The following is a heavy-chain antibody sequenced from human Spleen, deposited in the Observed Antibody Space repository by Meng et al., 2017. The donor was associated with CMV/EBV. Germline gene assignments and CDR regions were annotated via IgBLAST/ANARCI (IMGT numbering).Heavy chain of an antibody. CDR2: IHYTGGP. J-gene: IGHJ4*02. D-gene: IGHD5-12*01. Sequence: SGGSITSGVYYWSWIRQPPGKGLEWIGSIHYTGGPYYNPSFKGRVTISVDTPMNQFSLKLTSVTAADTAVYYCARDDGYSGYDSFDFWGQGTQVTVSS. CDR3: ARDDGYSGYDSFDF. V-gene: IGHV4-39*07. CDR1: GGSITSGVYY.